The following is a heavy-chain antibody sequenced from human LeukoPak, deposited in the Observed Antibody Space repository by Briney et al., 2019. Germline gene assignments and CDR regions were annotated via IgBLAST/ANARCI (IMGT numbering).Heavy chain of an antibody. D-gene: IGHD3-22*01. Sequence: SETLSLTCTVSGASVSSYYWSWIRKPPAKGLEWIGFSAHTGSSSYNPSLKSRVSISVDKSMNHFSLRLTSVTTADTAVYYCARYYADVNGYYYYYDYWGQGTLVTVSS. V-gene: IGHV4-59*02. J-gene: IGHJ4*02. CDR3: ARYYADVNGYYYYYDY. CDR2: SAHTGSS. CDR1: GASVSSYY.